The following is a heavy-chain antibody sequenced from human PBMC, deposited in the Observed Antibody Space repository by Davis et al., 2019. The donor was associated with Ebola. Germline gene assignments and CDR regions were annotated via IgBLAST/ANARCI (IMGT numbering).Heavy chain of an antibody. CDR1: GGSFSGYY. Sequence: MPSETLSLTCAVYGGSFSGYYWSWIRQPPGKGLEWIGEINHSGSTNYNPSLKSRVTVSVDTSKNQFSLMMRSLTAADTAVYYCASPPGYYGMDVWGQGTTVTVSS. CDR3: ASPPGYYGMDV. J-gene: IGHJ6*02. V-gene: IGHV4-34*01. CDR2: INHSGST.